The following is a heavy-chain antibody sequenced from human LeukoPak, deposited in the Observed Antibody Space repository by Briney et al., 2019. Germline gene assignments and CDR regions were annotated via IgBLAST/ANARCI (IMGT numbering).Heavy chain of an antibody. D-gene: IGHD3-10*01. Sequence: GASVKVSCKASRYTFPSYFMHWVRQAPGQGLEWMGRINPNSGGTNYAQKFQGRVTMTRDTSISTAYMELSRLRSDDTAVYYCARSGRAYGVDYWGQGTLVTVSS. V-gene: IGHV1-2*06. CDR2: INPNSGGT. CDR1: RYTFPSYF. CDR3: ARSGRAYGVDY. J-gene: IGHJ4*02.